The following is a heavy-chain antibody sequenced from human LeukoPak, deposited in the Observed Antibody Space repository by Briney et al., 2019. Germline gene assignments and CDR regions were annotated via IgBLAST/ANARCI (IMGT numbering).Heavy chain of an antibody. V-gene: IGHV1-69*05. D-gene: IGHD3-22*01. J-gene: IGHJ5*02. CDR2: IIPIFGTA. CDR3: ARANDDDSSGYHTSWFDP. Sequence: SVKVSCKASGYTFTDYFMYWVRQAPGQGLEWMGRIIPIFGTANYAQKFQGRVTITTDESTSTAYMELSSLRSEDTAVYYCARANDDDSSGYHTSWFDPWGQGTLVTVSS. CDR1: GYTFTDYF.